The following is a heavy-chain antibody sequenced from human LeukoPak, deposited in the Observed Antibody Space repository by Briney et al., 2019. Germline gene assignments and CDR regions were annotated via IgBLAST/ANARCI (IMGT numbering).Heavy chain of an antibody. CDR3: ARDRAPSGFYLGDFYF. J-gene: IGHJ4*02. D-gene: IGHD3-22*01. V-gene: IGHV3-11*05. Sequence: TGVSLRLLCAASVFTFSDFYMRWIRHAPGKGLVGGSYISISSSYTKYADSVKGRFTMSRDNAKKSRYLQMISVGADDSTVYYCARDRAPSGFYLGDFYFWGQGALLTVSS. CDR1: VFTFSDFY. CDR2: ISISSSYT.